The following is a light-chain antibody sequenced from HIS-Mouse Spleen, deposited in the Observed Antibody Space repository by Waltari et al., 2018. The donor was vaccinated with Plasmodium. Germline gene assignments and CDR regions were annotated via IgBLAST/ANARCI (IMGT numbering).Light chain of an antibody. CDR3: QQSYSTPWT. CDR1: QSISSY. J-gene: IGKJ1*01. V-gene: IGKV1-39*01. CDR2: AAS. Sequence: DIQMIQSPSSLSASVGDSVTITCRASQSISSYLNWYQQKPGKAPKLLIYAASSLQSGVPSRFSGSGSGTDFTLTISSLQPEDFATYYCQQSYSTPWTFGQGTKVEIK.